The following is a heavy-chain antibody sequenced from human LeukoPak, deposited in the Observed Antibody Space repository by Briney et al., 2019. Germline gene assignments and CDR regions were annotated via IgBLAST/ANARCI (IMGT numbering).Heavy chain of an antibody. CDR2: ISGSGPYT. Sequence: GGTLRLSCAASGFTFSSYAMSWVREAPGKGLEWVSGISGSGPYTFYTDSVKGRFPISRDSSKTTLYLQMNSLRAEDTALYYCAKHGYCSGISCFFDFWGQGTLVTVSS. CDR3: AKHGYCSGISCFFDF. D-gene: IGHD2-2*03. V-gene: IGHV3-23*01. J-gene: IGHJ4*02. CDR1: GFTFSSYA.